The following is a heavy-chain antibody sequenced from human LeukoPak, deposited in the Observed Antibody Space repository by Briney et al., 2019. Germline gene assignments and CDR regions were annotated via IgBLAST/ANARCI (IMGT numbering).Heavy chain of an antibody. CDR3: AKNYGGGATMLDY. J-gene: IGHJ4*02. V-gene: IGHV3-23*01. Sequence: PGGSLRLSCAASGFIFSSYVMSWVRQAPGKGLEWVSGTGGSGGSTYYADSVKGRFTLSRDNSKNTVFLQMNSLRAEDTAVYYCAKNYGGGATMLDYWGQGTLVTVSS. D-gene: IGHD1-26*01. CDR1: GFIFSSYV. CDR2: TGGSGGST.